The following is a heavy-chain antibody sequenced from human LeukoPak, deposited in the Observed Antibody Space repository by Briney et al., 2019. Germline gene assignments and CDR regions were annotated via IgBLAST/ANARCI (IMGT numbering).Heavy chain of an antibody. CDR3: ASQFWWAAVAGTALDY. CDR2: ISGSGGST. Sequence: GGSLRPSCAASGFTFSSYAMSWVRQAPGKGLEWVSAISGSGGSTYYADSVKGRFTISRDNAKNSLYLQMNSLRAEDTAVYYCASQFWWAAVAGTALDYWGQGTLVTVSS. J-gene: IGHJ4*02. V-gene: IGHV3-23*01. CDR1: GFTFSSYA. D-gene: IGHD6-19*01.